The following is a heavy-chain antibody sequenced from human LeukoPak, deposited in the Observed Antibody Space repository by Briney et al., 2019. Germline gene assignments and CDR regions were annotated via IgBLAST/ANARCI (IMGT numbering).Heavy chain of an antibody. J-gene: IGHJ6*03. D-gene: IGHD5-18*01. CDR3: AKDSRGYSYGQIYYYYYMDV. V-gene: IGHV3-11*04. CDR1: GFTFSDYY. Sequence: GGSLRLSCAASGFTFSDYYMSWIRQAPGKGLEWVSYISSSGSTIYYADSVKGRFTISRDNAKNSLYLQMNSLRAEDTAVYYCAKDSRGYSYGQIYYYYYMDVWGKGTTVTVSS. CDR2: ISSSGSTI.